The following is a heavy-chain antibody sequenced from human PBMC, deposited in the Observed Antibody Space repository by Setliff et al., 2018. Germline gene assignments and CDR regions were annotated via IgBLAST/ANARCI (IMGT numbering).Heavy chain of an antibody. CDR2: IIPIFGTA. CDR1: GCTFSSYA. Sequence: SVKVSCKDSGCTFSSYAISWVRQAPGQGLEWMGGIIPIFGTANYAQKFQGRVTITADESTSTAYMELRSLRAEDTAVYYCARAPMVRGVIIPSRYYYYYMDVWGKGTTVTVSS. V-gene: IGHV1-69*13. D-gene: IGHD3-10*01. CDR3: ARAPMVRGVIIPSRYYYYYMDV. J-gene: IGHJ6*03.